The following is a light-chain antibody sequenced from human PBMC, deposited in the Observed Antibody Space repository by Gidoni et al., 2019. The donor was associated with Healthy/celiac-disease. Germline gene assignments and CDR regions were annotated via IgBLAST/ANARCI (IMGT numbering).Light chain of an antibody. Sequence: DIHLTQSPSFLSASVGDRVTITCRASQGISSYLAWYQQKPGKAPKLLIYAASTLQSWVPSRFSGSGSGTEFTLTISILQPEDFATYYCQQLNSYPLLTFGGGTKVEIK. J-gene: IGKJ4*01. CDR2: AAS. CDR1: QGISSY. CDR3: QQLNSYPLLT. V-gene: IGKV1-9*01.